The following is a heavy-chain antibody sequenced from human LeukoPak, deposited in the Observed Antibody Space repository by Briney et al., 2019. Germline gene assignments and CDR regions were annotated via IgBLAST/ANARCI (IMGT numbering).Heavy chain of an antibody. J-gene: IGHJ5*02. D-gene: IGHD2-2*03. V-gene: IGHV1-69*05. CDR3: ARVGYCSSTSCYDGWFDP. CDR2: IIPIFGTA. Sequence: PLASVTVSCTASGGTFSSYAISWVRQAPGQGLEWMGGIIPIFGTANYAQKFQGRVTITTDKSTSTAYMELSSLRSEDTAVYYCARVGYCSSTSCYDGWFDPWGQGTLVTVSS. CDR1: GGTFSSYA.